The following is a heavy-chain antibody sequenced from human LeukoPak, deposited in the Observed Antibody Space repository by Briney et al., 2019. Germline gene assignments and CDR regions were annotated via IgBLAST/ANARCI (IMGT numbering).Heavy chain of an antibody. V-gene: IGHV3-23*01. Sequence: GGSLRLSCAASGFTFSNYAMSWGRQAPGKGLEWVSVISSGGNTYFADSVKGRFTISRDNSENTLYLQMNSLRAEDSAVYYCAKGGYSYGYFDYWGQGILVTVSS. CDR3: AKGGYSYGYFDY. CDR2: ISSGGNT. CDR1: GFTFSNYA. J-gene: IGHJ4*02. D-gene: IGHD5-18*01.